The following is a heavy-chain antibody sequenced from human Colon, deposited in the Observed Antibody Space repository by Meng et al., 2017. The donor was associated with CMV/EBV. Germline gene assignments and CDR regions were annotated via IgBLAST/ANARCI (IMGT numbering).Heavy chain of an antibody. CDR2: INSDGSST. Sequence: GGSLRLSCAASGFTFADYAMTWVRQAPGKGLEWVSRINSDGSSTSYADSVKGRFTISRDNAKNTLYLKMNSLRAEDTAVYYCARDRVLGNWGQGTLVTVSS. V-gene: IGHV3-74*01. CDR1: GFTFADYA. CDR3: ARDRVLGN. J-gene: IGHJ4*02.